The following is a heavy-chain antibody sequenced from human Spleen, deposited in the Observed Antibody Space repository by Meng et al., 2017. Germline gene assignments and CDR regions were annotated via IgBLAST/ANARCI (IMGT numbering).Heavy chain of an antibody. D-gene: IGHD5-24*01. V-gene: IGHV3-11*04. CDR3: ARSKDPSRNYYYYGMDV. J-gene: IGHJ6*02. CDR1: GFSFSDFY. CDR2: ISSGGNAI. Sequence: GGSLRLSCAASGFSFSDFYMVWIRRAPGKGLEWVSSISSGGNAIYYADSVEGRFTISRDNTKKSLFLQMDSLRADDTAVYYCARSKDPSRNYYYYGMDVWGQGTTVTVSS.